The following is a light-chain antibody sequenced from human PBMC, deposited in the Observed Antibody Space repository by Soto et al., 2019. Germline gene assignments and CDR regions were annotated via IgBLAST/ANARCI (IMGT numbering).Light chain of an antibody. CDR1: SSDVGSYNL. Sequence: QSVLTQPASVSVSPGQSITISCTGTSSDVGSYNLVSWYQQHPGKAPKLMINEGSKRPSGVSNRFSGSKSGNTASLTISGLEAEDEAYYYCCSYAGSSTWVFGAGTKVTVL. CDR3: CSYAGSSTWV. J-gene: IGLJ3*02. CDR2: EGS. V-gene: IGLV2-23*01.